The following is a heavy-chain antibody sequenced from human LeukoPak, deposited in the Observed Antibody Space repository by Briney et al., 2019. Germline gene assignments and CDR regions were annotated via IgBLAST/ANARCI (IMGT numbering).Heavy chain of an antibody. CDR2: LSGSGYNT. Sequence: GGSLRLSCAASGFTFSSHALSWVRQAPGKGLEWVSSLSGSGYNTYYADSVKGRFTISRDNSKNTVYLQMNSLRAEGTAVYYCAKDPYGTRYFDYWGQGTLVTVSS. V-gene: IGHV3-23*01. CDR1: GFTFSSHA. CDR3: AKDPYGTRYFDY. D-gene: IGHD2-2*01. J-gene: IGHJ4*02.